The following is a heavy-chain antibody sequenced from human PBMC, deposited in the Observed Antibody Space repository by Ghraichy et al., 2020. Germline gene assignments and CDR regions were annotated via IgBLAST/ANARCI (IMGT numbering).Heavy chain of an antibody. CDR2: ISYDGSNK. CDR1: GFTFSSYG. D-gene: IGHD3-22*01. J-gene: IGHJ6*02. CDR3: AKDKHGYDSSGYYYLADDYGMDV. Sequence: GGSLRLSCAASGFTFSSYGMHWVRQAPGKGLEWVAVISYDGSNKYYADSVKGRFTISRDNSKNTLYLQMNSLRAEDTAVYYCAKDKHGYDSSGYYYLADDYGMDVWGQGTTVTVSS. V-gene: IGHV3-30*18.